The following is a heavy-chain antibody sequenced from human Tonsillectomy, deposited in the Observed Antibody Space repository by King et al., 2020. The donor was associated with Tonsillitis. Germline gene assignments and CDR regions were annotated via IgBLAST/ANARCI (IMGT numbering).Heavy chain of an antibody. J-gene: IGHJ4*02. CDR3: ATLIAARLDY. V-gene: IGHV3-23*04. D-gene: IGHD6-6*01. CDR2: IISGGST. Sequence: VQLVESGGNLVQPGGSLTLSCSLSGFTFSNCDWKWVRQAPGTGLEWVSPIISGGSTYYADSVKGRFTISRDNSKNTLYLQMNSLRAEDTAIYYCATLIAARLDYWGQGTLVTVSS. CDR1: GFTFSNCD.